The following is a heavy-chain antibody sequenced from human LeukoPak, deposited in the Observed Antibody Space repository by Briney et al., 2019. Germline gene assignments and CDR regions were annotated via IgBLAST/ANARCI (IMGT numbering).Heavy chain of an antibody. D-gene: IGHD5-24*01. Sequence: SETLSLTCAVYGGSFIGYYWTWIRQPPGRGLEWIGEINHSGSTNYNPSLKSRVTISVDTSKSQFSLKLNSVTAADTAMYYCARGRDPYWGQGVLVTVSS. J-gene: IGHJ4*02. CDR1: GGSFIGYY. V-gene: IGHV4-34*01. CDR2: INHSGST. CDR3: ARGRDPY.